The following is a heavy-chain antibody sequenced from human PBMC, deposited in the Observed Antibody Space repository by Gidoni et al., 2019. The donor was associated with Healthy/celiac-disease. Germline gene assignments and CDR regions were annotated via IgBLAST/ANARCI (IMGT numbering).Heavy chain of an antibody. Sequence: EWIGEINHSGSTNYNPSLKSLVTIAVDTSKNQFSLKLSSVTAADTAVYYWAGGIAVADYWGQGTLVTVSS. CDR2: INHSGST. J-gene: IGHJ4*02. CDR3: AGGIAVADY. D-gene: IGHD6-19*01. V-gene: IGHV4-34*01.